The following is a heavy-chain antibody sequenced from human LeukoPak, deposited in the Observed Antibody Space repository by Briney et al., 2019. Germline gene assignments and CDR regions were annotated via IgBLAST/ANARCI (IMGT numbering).Heavy chain of an antibody. D-gene: IGHD6-13*01. V-gene: IGHV1-46*01. CDR3: ARDRSIAAAGINWYFDL. CDR2: INPSGGST. Sequence: ASVKVSCKASGYTFTSYYMLWVRQAPGQGLEWMGIINPSGGSTSYAQKFQGRVTMTRDTSTSTVYMELSSLRSEDTAVYYCARDRSIAAAGINWYFDLWGRGTLVTVSS. J-gene: IGHJ2*01. CDR1: GYTFTSYY.